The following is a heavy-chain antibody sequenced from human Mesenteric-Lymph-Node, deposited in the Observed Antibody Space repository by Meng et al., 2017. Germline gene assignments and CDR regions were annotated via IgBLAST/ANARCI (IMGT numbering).Heavy chain of an antibody. CDR2: IYYSGST. Sequence: QVQLQESGPGLLKPSQTLSLTCTVSFGSISSGGHSWSWIRQHPGKGLEWIAYIYYSGSTYYNPSLKSRVILSVDTSKNQFSLKLSSVTAADTAVYYCARVDSSGYFLDYWGQGTLVTVSS. D-gene: IGHD3-22*01. CDR1: FGSISSGGHS. CDR3: ARVDSSGYFLDY. J-gene: IGHJ4*01. V-gene: IGHV4-31*03.